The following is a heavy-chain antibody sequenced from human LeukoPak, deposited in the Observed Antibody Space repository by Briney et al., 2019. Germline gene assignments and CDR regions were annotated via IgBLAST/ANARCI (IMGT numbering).Heavy chain of an antibody. CDR2: ISSSGSTM. J-gene: IGHJ3*02. CDR1: GFTFSDYY. D-gene: IGHD3-10*01. Sequence: TGGSLRLSCAASGFTFSDYYMSWLRQAPGKGLEWVSYISSSGSTMYYADSVKGRFTISRDNAKNSLYLQMNSLRAEDTAVYSCARARGSYAFDIWGQGTMVTVSS. V-gene: IGHV3-11*04. CDR3: ARARGSYAFDI.